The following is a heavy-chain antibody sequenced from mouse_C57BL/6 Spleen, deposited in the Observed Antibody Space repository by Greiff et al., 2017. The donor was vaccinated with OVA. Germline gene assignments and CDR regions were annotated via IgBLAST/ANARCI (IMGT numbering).Heavy chain of an antibody. Sequence: VQGVESGPGLVAPSQSLSITCTVSGFSLTSYAISWVRQPPGKGLEWLGVIWTGGGTNYNSALKSRLSISKDNSKSQVFLKMNSLQTDDTARYYGARNEGDYGNYEFAYWGQGTLVTVSA. D-gene: IGHD2-1*01. J-gene: IGHJ3*01. CDR3: ARNEGDYGNYEFAY. CDR1: GFSLTSYA. V-gene: IGHV2-9-1*01. CDR2: IWTGGGT.